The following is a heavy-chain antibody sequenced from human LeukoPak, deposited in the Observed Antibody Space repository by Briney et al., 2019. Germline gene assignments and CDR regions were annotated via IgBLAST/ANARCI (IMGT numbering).Heavy chain of an antibody. CDR3: APSDRTGTSTGINSYYFDY. CDR2: INPNSGGR. V-gene: IGHV1-2*02. CDR1: GYTFTGYY. Sequence: ASVKVSCKASGYTFTGYYMHWVRQAPGQGLEWMGWINPNSGGRNYAQKFQGRVTMTRDTSISTAYMELSRLRLDDTAVYFCAPSDRTGTSTGINSYYFDYWGQGTLVTVSS. J-gene: IGHJ4*02. D-gene: IGHD1-7*01.